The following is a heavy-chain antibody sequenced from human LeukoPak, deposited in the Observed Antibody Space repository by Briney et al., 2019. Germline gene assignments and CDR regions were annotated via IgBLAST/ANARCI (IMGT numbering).Heavy chain of an antibody. CDR1: GGTFSSYA. CDR2: IIPIFGTA. D-gene: IGHD6-13*01. V-gene: IGHV1-69*05. Sequence: VASVKVSCKASGGTFSSYAISWVRQAPGQGLEWMGRIIPIFGTANYAQKFQGRVTITTDESTSTAYMELSSLRSEDTAVYYCAREAAGMMEGYYYYYMDVWGKGTTVTVSS. J-gene: IGHJ6*03. CDR3: AREAAGMMEGYYYYYMDV.